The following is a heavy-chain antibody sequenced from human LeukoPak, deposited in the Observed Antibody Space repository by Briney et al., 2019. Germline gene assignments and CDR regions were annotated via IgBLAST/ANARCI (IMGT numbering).Heavy chain of an antibody. CDR2: IRYDGSNK. Sequence: GGSLRLSCAASGFTFSSYGMHWVRQAPGKGLEWVAFIRYDGSNKYYADSVKGRFTISRDNSKNTLYLQMNSLRAEDTAVYYCAKVPYSSGWYSYYYMDVWGKGTTVTISS. D-gene: IGHD6-19*01. CDR1: GFTFSSYG. J-gene: IGHJ6*03. V-gene: IGHV3-30*02. CDR3: AKVPYSSGWYSYYYMDV.